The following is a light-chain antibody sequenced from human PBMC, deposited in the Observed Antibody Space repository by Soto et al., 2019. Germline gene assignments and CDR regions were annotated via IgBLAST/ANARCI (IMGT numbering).Light chain of an antibody. J-gene: IGKJ5*01. CDR1: QTISGT. CDR2: GAY. V-gene: IGKV3-20*01. Sequence: EIVMTQSPATLSVSPWGRATLSCRASQTISGTLAWYQQKPGQSPRLLIYGAYNRATGITDRFSGSESGTDFTITISRLEPEDFAVYYCQQYDSSPFTVGQGTRVEIK. CDR3: QQYDSSPFT.